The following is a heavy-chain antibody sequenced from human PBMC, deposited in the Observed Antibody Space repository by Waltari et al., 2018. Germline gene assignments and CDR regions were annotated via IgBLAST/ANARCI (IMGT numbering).Heavy chain of an antibody. CDR2: IYHSGST. D-gene: IGHD2-15*01. CDR1: GYSISSGYY. V-gene: IGHV4-38-2*02. J-gene: IGHJ4*02. Sequence: QVQLQESGPGLVKPSETLSLTCAVSGYSISSGYYWGWIRQPPGKGLEWIGSIYHSGSTYYNPSLKSRVTISVDTSKNQFSLKLSAVTAADTAVYYCARESGGSLFDYWGQGTLVTVSS. CDR3: ARESGGSLFDY.